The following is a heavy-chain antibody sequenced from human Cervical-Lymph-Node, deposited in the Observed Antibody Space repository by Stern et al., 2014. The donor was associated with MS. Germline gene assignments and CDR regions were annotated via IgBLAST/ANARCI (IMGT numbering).Heavy chain of an antibody. CDR3: AKDLAAAGTAFDY. Sequence: VQLVESGGGVVQPGRSLRLSCAASGFTFSSYGMHWVRQAPGKGLEWVAVISYDGSNEYYADSVTVRFTISRDNSKNTLYLQMNSLRAEDTAVYYCAKDLAAAGTAFDYWGQGTLVTVSS. CDR1: GFTFSSYG. D-gene: IGHD6-13*01. CDR2: ISYDGSNE. J-gene: IGHJ4*02. V-gene: IGHV3-30*18.